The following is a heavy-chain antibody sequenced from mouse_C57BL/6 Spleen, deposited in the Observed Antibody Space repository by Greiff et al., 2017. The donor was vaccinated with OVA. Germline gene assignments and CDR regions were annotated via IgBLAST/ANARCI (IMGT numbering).Heavy chain of an antibody. D-gene: IGHD1-1*01. CDR3: ARSSPGITTVVDYAMDY. CDR2: IYPRDGST. J-gene: IGHJ4*01. Sequence: VQLQQSAAELVKPGASVKISCKVSGYPFTDHTIHWMKQRPEQGLEWIGYIYPRDGSTKHNEKFKGKATLTADKSSSTAYMQLNSLTSEDSAVYFCARSSPGITTVVDYAMDYWGQGTSVTVAS. CDR1: GYPFTDHT. V-gene: IGHV1-78*01.